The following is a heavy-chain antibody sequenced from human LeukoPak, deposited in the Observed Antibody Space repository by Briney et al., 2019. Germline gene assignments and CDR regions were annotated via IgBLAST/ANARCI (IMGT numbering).Heavy chain of an antibody. D-gene: IGHD6-6*01. CDR2: ISSSGSTI. J-gene: IGHJ6*03. CDR1: GFTFSDYY. V-gene: IGHV3-11*04. CDR3: ARYSSSPDDYYYYYYYMDV. Sequence: GGSLRLSCAASGFTFSDYYMSWLRQAPGKGLEWVSYISSSGSTIYYGDSVKGRFTISRDNAKNSLYLQMNSLRAEDTAVYYCARYSSSPDDYYYYYYYMDVWGKGTTVTVSS.